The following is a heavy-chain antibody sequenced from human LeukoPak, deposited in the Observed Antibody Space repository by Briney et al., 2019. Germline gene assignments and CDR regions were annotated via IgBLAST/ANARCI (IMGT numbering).Heavy chain of an antibody. CDR1: GGTFSSYA. V-gene: IGHV1-69*04. CDR2: IIPILGIA. D-gene: IGHD3-10*01. CDR3: ARGRFHYMDV. J-gene: IGHJ6*03. Sequence: KVSCKASGGTFSSYAISWVRQAPGQGLEWMGRIIPILGIANYAQKFQGRVTITADKSTSTAYIELSSLRSEDTAVYYCARGRFHYMDVWGKGTTVTVSS.